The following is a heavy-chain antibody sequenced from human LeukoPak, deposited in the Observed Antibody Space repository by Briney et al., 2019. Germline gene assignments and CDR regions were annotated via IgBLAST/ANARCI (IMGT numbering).Heavy chain of an antibody. Sequence: SETLSLTCTVSGGSINNFYWSWIRQPPGKGLEWIGEINHSGSTNYNPSLKSRVTISVDTSKNQFSLKLSSVTAADTAVYYCARGRYGRGYCSGGSCRAYYFDYWGQGTLVTVSS. V-gene: IGHV4-34*01. CDR1: GGSINNFY. CDR2: INHSGST. D-gene: IGHD2-15*01. J-gene: IGHJ4*02. CDR3: ARGRYGRGYCSGGSCRAYYFDY.